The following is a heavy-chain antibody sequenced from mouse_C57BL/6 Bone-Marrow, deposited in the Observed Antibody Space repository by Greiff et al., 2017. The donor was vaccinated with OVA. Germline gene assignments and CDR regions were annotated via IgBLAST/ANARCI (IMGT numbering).Heavy chain of an antibody. D-gene: IGHD2-3*01. Sequence: QVQLQQPGAELVRPGSSVKLSCKASGYTFTSYWMDWVKQRPGQGLEWIGNIYPSDSETHYNQKFKDKATLTVDKSSSTAYMQLSSLTSEDSAVYYCASYDGYYSFAYWGQGTLVTVSA. CDR2: IYPSDSET. J-gene: IGHJ3*01. V-gene: IGHV1-61*01. CDR3: ASYDGYYSFAY. CDR1: GYTFTSYW.